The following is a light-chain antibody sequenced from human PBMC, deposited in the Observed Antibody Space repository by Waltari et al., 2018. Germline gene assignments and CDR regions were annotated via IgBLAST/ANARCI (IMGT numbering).Light chain of an antibody. CDR1: SSNIGRNF. CDR3: AAWDDSLSGFVL. V-gene: IGLV1-47*01. Sequence: QSVLTQPPSVSGTPGQRVTIPCSGSSSNIGRNFVYWYQQLPGTAPKLLIYMDNQRPSGVPDRFSGSKSGPSASLAISGLRSEDEGNYYCAAWDDSLSGFVLFGGGTKVTVL. CDR2: MDN. J-gene: IGLJ2*01.